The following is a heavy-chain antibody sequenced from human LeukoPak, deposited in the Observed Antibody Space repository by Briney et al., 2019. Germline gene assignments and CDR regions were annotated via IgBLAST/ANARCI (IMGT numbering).Heavy chain of an antibody. CDR3: VRELRGARRWFDP. Sequence: GGSLRLSCAASGFTFDDYAMHWVRQAPGKGLEWVSGISWNSGSIGYADSVKGRFTISRDNAKNSLHLQMNSLRTEDTAVYYCVRELRGARRWFDPWGQGTLVAVSS. V-gene: IGHV3-9*01. D-gene: IGHD3-10*01. J-gene: IGHJ5*02. CDR2: ISWNSGSI. CDR1: GFTFDDYA.